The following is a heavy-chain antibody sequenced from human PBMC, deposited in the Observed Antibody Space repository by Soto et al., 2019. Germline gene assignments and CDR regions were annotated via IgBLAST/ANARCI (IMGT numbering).Heavy chain of an antibody. J-gene: IGHJ4*02. CDR2: IYYSGST. CDR1: GGSISSSSYY. V-gene: IGHV4-39*01. CDR3: ATVFGYQLLFIDY. D-gene: IGHD2-2*01. Sequence: PSETLSLTCTVSGGSISSSSYYWGWIRQPPGKGLEWIGSIYYSGSTYYNPSLKSRVTISVDTSKNQFSLKLSSVTAADTAVYYCATVFGYQLLFIDYWGQGTLVTVSS.